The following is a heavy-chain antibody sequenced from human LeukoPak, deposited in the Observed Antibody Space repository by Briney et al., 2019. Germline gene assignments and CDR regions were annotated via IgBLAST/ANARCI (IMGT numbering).Heavy chain of an antibody. Sequence: ASVKVSCKASGYTFTGYYMHWVRQAPGQGLEWMGWINPNSGGTNYAQKFQGRVTTTRDTSISTAYMELTRLTSDDTAVYYCARGVTARGFYYYMDVWGKGTTVTISS. CDR2: INPNSGGT. J-gene: IGHJ6*03. CDR3: ARGVTARGFYYYMDV. D-gene: IGHD2-21*02. CDR1: GYTFTGYY. V-gene: IGHV1-2*02.